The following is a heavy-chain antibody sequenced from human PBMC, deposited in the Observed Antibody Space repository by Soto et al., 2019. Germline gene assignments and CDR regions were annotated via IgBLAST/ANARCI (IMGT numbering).Heavy chain of an antibody. D-gene: IGHD1-1*01. Sequence: APVKLYCKASGYRYSIYAVQCLSQTPGQRLEWMGWINPANDNTAYSQKLQGRVTITRDTSATIAYMELSSLRSEDTAVYYCARGVVGSWTDGFFDHWGQGTLLTVSS. V-gene: IGHV1-3*01. J-gene: IGHJ4*02. CDR2: INPANDNT. CDR1: GYRYSIYA. CDR3: ARGVVGSWTDGFFDH.